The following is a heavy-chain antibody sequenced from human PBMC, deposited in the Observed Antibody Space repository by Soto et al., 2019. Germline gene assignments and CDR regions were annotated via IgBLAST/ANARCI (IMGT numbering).Heavy chain of an antibody. Sequence: GGSLRLSCAASGFTFDDYAMHWVRQAPRKGLEWVSGISWNSGSIGYADSVKGRFTISRDNAKNSLYLQMNSLRAEDTALYYCAREYYYDSSGYRARDAFDIWGQGTMVTVSS. J-gene: IGHJ3*02. CDR3: AREYYYDSSGYRARDAFDI. CDR2: ISWNSGSI. V-gene: IGHV3-9*01. D-gene: IGHD3-22*01. CDR1: GFTFDDYA.